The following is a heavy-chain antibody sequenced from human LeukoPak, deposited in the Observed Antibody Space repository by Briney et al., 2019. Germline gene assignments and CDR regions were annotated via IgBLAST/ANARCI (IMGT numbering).Heavy chain of an antibody. V-gene: IGHV3-21*01. CDR2: ISSSSNYI. D-gene: IGHD3-22*01. J-gene: IGHJ4*02. CDR3: ARDLGGYYYDSHR. Sequence: PGGSLRLSCAASGFTFNSYSMNWVRQAPGKGLEWVSSISSSSNYIYYADSVKGRFTISRDNAKNSLYLQMNSLRAEDTAVYYCARDLGGYYYDSHRWGQGTLVTASS. CDR1: GFTFNSYS.